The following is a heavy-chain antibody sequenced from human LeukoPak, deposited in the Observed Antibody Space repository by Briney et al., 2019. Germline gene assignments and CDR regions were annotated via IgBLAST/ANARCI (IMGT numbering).Heavy chain of an antibody. Sequence: GSLRLSCAASGFTLSDYDIHWVRQPIGKGLDWVSGLGSAGDKYHAGSERGRFTISREDAENSVYLQMNGQRPEDTAIYYCARAKRETSTRPWTSGMDVWGQGTRVTVSS. D-gene: IGHD3/OR15-3a*01. J-gene: IGHJ6*02. CDR2: LGSAGDK. CDR3: ARAKRETSTRPWTSGMDV. CDR1: GFTLSDYD. V-gene: IGHV3-13*01.